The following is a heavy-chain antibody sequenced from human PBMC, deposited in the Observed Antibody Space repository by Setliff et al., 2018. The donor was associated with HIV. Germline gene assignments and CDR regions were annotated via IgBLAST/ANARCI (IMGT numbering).Heavy chain of an antibody. CDR1: GGSISRGSYY. CDR2: VYTSGST. D-gene: IGHD3-9*01. CDR3: ARSKVTYDILTGYPDAFYI. Sequence: PSETLSLTCTVSGGSISRGSYYWSWIRQPAGKGLEWIGHVYTSGSTDYNPSLKSRVTISVDTSKNQFSLKLSSVTAADTAVYYCARSKVTYDILTGYPDAFYIWGQGTMVTVS. J-gene: IGHJ3*02. V-gene: IGHV4-61*09.